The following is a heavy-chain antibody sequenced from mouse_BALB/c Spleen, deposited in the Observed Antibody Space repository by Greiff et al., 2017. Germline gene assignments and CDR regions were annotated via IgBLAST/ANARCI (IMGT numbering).Heavy chain of an antibody. CDR3: AREATYYAMDY. V-gene: IGHV5-6-5*01. Sequence: EVKVEESGGGLVKPGGSLKLSCAASGFTFSSYAMSWVRQTPEKRLEWVASISSGGSTYYPDSVKGRFTISRDNARNILYLQMSSLRSEDTAMYYCAREATYYAMDYWGQGTSVTVSS. J-gene: IGHJ4*01. CDR2: ISSGGST. CDR1: GFTFSSYA. D-gene: IGHD3-2*02.